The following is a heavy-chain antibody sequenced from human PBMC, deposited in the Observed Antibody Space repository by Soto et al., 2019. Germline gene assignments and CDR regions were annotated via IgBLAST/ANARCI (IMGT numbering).Heavy chain of an antibody. CDR3: ARSVAEFGTRGSWFDP. CDR2: ISNDGSNE. CDR1: GFTFSSYA. J-gene: IGHJ5*02. Sequence: VHLVESGGGVVQPGRSLRLSCAASGFTFSSYAIHWVRQAPGNGLEWVAAISNDGSNEFYADSVKGRFTISRDNSKNTLYVQMNSLRAEDTAVYYCARSVAEFGTRGSWFDPWGQGILVHVSA. V-gene: IGHV3-30-3*01. D-gene: IGHD6-13*01.